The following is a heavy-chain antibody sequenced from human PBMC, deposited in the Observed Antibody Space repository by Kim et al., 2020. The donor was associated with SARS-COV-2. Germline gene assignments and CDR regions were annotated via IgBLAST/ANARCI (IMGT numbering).Heavy chain of an antibody. J-gene: IGHJ4*02. D-gene: IGHD6-13*01. CDR3: AKLGSQYSSSWYRYYFDY. CDR2: ISGSGGST. V-gene: IGHV3-23*01. CDR1: GFTFSSYA. Sequence: GGSLRLSCAASGFTFSSYAMSWVRQAPGKGLEWVSAISGSGGSTYYADSVKGRFTISRDNSKNTLYLQMNSLRAEDTAVYYCAKLGSQYSSSWYRYYFDYWGQGTLVTVSS.